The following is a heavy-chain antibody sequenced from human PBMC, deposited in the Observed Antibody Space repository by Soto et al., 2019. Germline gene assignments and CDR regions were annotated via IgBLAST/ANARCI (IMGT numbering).Heavy chain of an antibody. J-gene: IGHJ4*02. V-gene: IGHV4-34*01. Sequence: SETLSLTCAVYGGSFSGYYWSWIRQPPGKGLEWIGEINHSGSTNYNPSLKSRVTISVDTSKNQFSLKLSSVTAADTAVYYCARAIPITMVRGVIASYFDYWGQGTLVTVS. CDR3: ARAIPITMVRGVIASYFDY. CDR1: GGSFSGYY. D-gene: IGHD3-10*01. CDR2: INHSGST.